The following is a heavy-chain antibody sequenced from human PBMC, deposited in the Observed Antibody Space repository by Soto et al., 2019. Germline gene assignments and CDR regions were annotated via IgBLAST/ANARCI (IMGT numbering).Heavy chain of an antibody. CDR1: GYIFTNYA. J-gene: IGHJ4*02. CDR2: ISGADGNT. D-gene: IGHD2-2*01. Sequence: GASVKVSCKASGYIFTNYAIHWVRQAPGQRLEWMGWISGADGNTRYSPKFQGRLTISTDTSASTAYMELSSLRSEDTVVYYCATGPRMPSRRTNWYYWGQGTLVTVSS. CDR3: ATGPRMPSRRTNWYY. V-gene: IGHV1-3*01.